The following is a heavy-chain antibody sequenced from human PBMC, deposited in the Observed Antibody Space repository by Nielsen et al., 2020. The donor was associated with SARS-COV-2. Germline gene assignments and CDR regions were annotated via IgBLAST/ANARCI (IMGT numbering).Heavy chain of an antibody. Sequence: SETLSLTCAVYGGSFSGYYWGWIRQPPGKGLEWIGSLYYSGSTYYNPSLKSRVTISVDTSNNQFSLKLSSLTAADTAVYYCASQRGYSYGYLTDYWGQGTLVTVSS. CDR1: GGSFSGYY. CDR3: ASQRGYSYGYLTDY. CDR2: LYYSGST. J-gene: IGHJ4*02. V-gene: IGHV4-39*01. D-gene: IGHD5-18*01.